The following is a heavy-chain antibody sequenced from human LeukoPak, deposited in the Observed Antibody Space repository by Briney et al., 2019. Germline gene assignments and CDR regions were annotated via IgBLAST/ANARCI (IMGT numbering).Heavy chain of an antibody. D-gene: IGHD3-3*01. CDR3: AREWGYDSWSGGLHRFDP. CDR1: GGSFSGYY. V-gene: IGHV4-34*01. Sequence: SETLSLTCAVYGGSFSGYYWSWIRQPPGKGLEWIGEINHSGSTNYNPSLKSRVTISVDTSKNQFSLKLSSVTAADTAVYYCAREWGYDSWSGGLHRFDPWGQGTLVTVSS. J-gene: IGHJ5*02. CDR2: INHSGST.